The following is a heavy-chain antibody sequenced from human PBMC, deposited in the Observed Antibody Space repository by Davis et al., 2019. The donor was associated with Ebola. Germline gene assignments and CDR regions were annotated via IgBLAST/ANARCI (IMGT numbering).Heavy chain of an antibody. Sequence: ASVTVSCKASGYTFTNYGITWVRQAPGQGLEWMGWINPHNGNTNYAQNVQGRVIMTSDTSTSTAYMEVGSLRSDDTAVYYCARAQFPTTSDHWGQGTLVTVSS. CDR2: INPHNGNT. CDR3: ARAQFPTTSDH. J-gene: IGHJ4*02. D-gene: IGHD1-1*01. V-gene: IGHV1-18*04. CDR1: GYTFTNYG.